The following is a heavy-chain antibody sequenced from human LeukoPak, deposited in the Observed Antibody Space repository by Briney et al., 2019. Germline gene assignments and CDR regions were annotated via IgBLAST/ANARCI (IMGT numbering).Heavy chain of an antibody. CDR1: GGTFSSYA. V-gene: IGHV1-69*01. Sequence: SVKVSCKASGGTFSSYAISWVRQTPGQGLEWMGGIIPIFGTANYAQKFQGRVTITADESTSTAYMELSSLRSEDTAVYYCARDLPDYGDPGAIWGQGTMVTVSS. J-gene: IGHJ3*02. CDR3: ARDLPDYGDPGAI. CDR2: IIPIFGTA. D-gene: IGHD4-17*01.